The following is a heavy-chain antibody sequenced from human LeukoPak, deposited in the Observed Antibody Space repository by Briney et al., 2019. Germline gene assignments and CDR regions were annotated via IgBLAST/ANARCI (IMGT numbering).Heavy chain of an antibody. CDR3: ASSRGDYFDY. CDR1: GGSISSYY. Sequence: SETLSLTCTVSGGSISSYYWSWIRQPPGKGLEWIGYIYYSGSTNYNPSLKSRVTISVDTSKNRFSLKLSSVTAAVTAVYYCASSRGDYFDYWGQGTLVTVSS. J-gene: IGHJ4*02. CDR2: IYYSGST. D-gene: IGHD3-22*01. V-gene: IGHV4-59*08.